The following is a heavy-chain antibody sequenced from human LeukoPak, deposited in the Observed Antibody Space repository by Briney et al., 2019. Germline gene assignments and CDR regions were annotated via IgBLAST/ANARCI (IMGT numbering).Heavy chain of an antibody. V-gene: IGHV1-8*01. CDR3: ARGYGSGSYSLYYYYYMDV. Sequence: ASVKVSCKASGYTFTSYDINWVRQATGQGLERMGWMNPNSGNTGYAQKFQGRVTMTRNTSISTAYMELSSLRSEDTAVYYCARGYGSGSYSLYYYYYMDVWGRGTTVTISS. CDR1: GYTFTSYD. CDR2: MNPNSGNT. J-gene: IGHJ6*03. D-gene: IGHD3-10*01.